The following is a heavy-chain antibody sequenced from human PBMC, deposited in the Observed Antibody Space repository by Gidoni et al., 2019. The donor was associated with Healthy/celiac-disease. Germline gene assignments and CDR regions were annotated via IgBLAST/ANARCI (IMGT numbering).Heavy chain of an antibody. CDR2: IYYSGST. J-gene: IGHJ5*02. Sequence: QVQLQESGPGLVKPSQTLSLTCTVSGGSISSGGYYWSWIRQHPGKGLEWIGYIYYSGSTYYNPSLKSRVTISVDTSKNQFSLKLSSVTAPDTAVYYCARDKLIGGSGSLWFDPWGQGTLVTVSS. V-gene: IGHV4-31*03. CDR3: ARDKLIGGSGSLWFDP. D-gene: IGHD3-10*01. CDR1: GGSISSGGYY.